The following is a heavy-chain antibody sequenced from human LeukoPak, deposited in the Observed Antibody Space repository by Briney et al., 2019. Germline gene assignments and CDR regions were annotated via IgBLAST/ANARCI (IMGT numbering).Heavy chain of an antibody. J-gene: IGHJ4*02. CDR3: ASAIGDYSYFDY. Sequence: GESLKISCKGSGYSFSSYWIGWVRQMPGKGLEWMGIIYPGDADTKYSPSFQGQVTISADKSISTAYLHWSSLKASDTAIYYCASAIGDYSYFDYWGQGTLVTVSS. CDR2: IYPGDADT. D-gene: IGHD3-10*01. V-gene: IGHV5-51*01. CDR1: GYSFSSYW.